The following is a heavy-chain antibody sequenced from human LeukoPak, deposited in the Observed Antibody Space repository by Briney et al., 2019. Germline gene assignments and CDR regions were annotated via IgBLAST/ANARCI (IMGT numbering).Heavy chain of an antibody. CDR1: GGSIGSINW. CDR2: ILHSGST. D-gene: IGHD3-22*01. J-gene: IGHJ3*02. V-gene: IGHV4-4*02. Sequence: PSGTLSLTYAVSGGSIGSINWWRWVRQPPGEGREGSGEILHSGSTNYNPPLNKRVTTTVDKSQNQFSLQLTSVTAADTAVHYRARAQHRRDSSRYMALHAFAIWGQGTIVTLSS. CDR3: ARAQHRRDSSRYMALHAFAI.